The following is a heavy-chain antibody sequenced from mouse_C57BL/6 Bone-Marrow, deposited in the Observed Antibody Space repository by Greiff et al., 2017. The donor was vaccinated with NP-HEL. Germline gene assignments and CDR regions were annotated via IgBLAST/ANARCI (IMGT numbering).Heavy chain of an antibody. Sequence: VQLVESGAELARPGASVKLSCKASGYTFTSYGISWVKQRTGQGLEWIGEIYPRSGNTYYNEKFKGKATLTADKSSSTAYMELRSLTSEDSAVYFCAKFWVYYASYFDYWGQGTTLTVSS. CDR2: IYPRSGNT. CDR1: GYTFTSYG. V-gene: IGHV1-81*01. J-gene: IGHJ2*01. CDR3: AKFWVYYASYFDY. D-gene: IGHD1-1*01.